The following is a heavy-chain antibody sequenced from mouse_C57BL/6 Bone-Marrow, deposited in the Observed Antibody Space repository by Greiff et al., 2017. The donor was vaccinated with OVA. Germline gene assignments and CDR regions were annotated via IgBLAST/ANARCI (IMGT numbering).Heavy chain of an antibody. CDR1: GFTFSSYG. CDR2: ISSGGSYT. V-gene: IGHV5-6*01. J-gene: IGHJ4*01. CDR3: ARQLGNYYYGSSRYAMDY. Sequence: EVKVVESGGDLVKPGGSLKLSCAASGFTFSSYGMSWVRQTPDKRLEWVATISSGGSYTYYPDSVKGRFTISRDNAKNTLYLQMSSLKSEDTAMYYCARQLGNYYYGSSRYAMDYWGQGTSVTVSS. D-gene: IGHD1-1*01.